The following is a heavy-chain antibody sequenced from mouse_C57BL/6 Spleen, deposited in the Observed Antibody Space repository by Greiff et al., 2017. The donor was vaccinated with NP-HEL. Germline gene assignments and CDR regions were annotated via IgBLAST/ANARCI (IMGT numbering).Heavy chain of an antibody. V-gene: IGHV3-6*01. CDR1: GYSITSGYY. Sequence: EVKLVESGPGLVKPSQSLSLTCSVTGYSITSGYYWNWIRQFPGNKLEWMGYISYDGSNNYNPSLKNRISITRDTSKNQFFLTLNSVTTEDTATYYCARRGIYYDYDGYAMDYWGQGTSVTVSS. J-gene: IGHJ4*01. CDR3: ARRGIYYDYDGYAMDY. D-gene: IGHD2-4*01. CDR2: ISYDGSN.